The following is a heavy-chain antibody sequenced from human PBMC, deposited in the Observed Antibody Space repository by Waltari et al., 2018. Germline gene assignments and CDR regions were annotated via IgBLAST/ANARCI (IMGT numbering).Heavy chain of an antibody. CDR2: IHPSGST. V-gene: IGHV4-34*01. CDR3: ARGLDNAKIGY. CDR1: GGSFSGYY. D-gene: IGHD1-20*01. Sequence: QVQLQQWGAGLLKSSETLSLTCAVYGGSFSGYYGSWIRQTPGKELEWIGEIHPSGSTDYKSSLQSRVTILLDTSKTQLSLKLTSVTAADTAVYYCARGLDNAKIGYWGPGTLVTVSS. J-gene: IGHJ4*02.